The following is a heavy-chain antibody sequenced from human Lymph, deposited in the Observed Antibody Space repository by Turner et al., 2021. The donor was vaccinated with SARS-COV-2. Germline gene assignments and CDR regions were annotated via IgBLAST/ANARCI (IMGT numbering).Heavy chain of an antibody. D-gene: IGHD3-16*01. Sequence: DVQLVESGGGSVQRGGSLRLACAASGFTFNIYWMHWVRQAPGKGLVWVSRSNSDGRRTSYADAWKGRFTITRDNAKNTLYLQMSSLRAEDTAVEYCASEDPIRITLGGDVGGMDVWGQGTTFTVSS. J-gene: IGHJ6*02. CDR2: SNSDGRRT. CDR3: ASEDPIRITLGGDVGGMDV. CDR1: GFTFNIYW. V-gene: IGHV3-74*01.